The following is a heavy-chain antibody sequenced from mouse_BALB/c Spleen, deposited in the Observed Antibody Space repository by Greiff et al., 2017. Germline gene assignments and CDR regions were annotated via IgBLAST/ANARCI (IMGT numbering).Heavy chain of an antibody. Sequence: QVQLQQPGAELVKPGASVKMSCKASGYTFTSYNMHWVKQTPGQGLEWIGAIYPGNGDTSYNQKFKGKATLTADKSSSTAYMQLSSLTSEDSAVYYCARGDGNYPYYYAMDYWGQGTSVTVSS. CDR3: ARGDGNYPYYYAMDY. D-gene: IGHD2-1*01. CDR1: GYTFTSYN. CDR2: IYPGNGDT. J-gene: IGHJ4*01. V-gene: IGHV1-12*01.